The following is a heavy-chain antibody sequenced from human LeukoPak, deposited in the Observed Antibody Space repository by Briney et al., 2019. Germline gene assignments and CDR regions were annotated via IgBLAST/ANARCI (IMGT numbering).Heavy chain of an antibody. Sequence: SGTLSLTCTVSGGSISSYYWSWIRQPPGKGLEWIGYIYYSGSTNYNPSLKSRVTISVDTSKNQFSLKLSSVTAADTAVYYCARLRVAYDAFDIWGQGTMVTVSS. D-gene: IGHD5-12*01. J-gene: IGHJ3*02. CDR1: GGSISSYY. CDR3: ARLRVAYDAFDI. CDR2: IYYSGST. V-gene: IGHV4-59*08.